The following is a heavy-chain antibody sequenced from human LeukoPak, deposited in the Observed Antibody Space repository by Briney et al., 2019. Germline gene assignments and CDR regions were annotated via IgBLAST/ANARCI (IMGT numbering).Heavy chain of an antibody. V-gene: IGHV1-69*13. J-gene: IGHJ6*02. CDR3: ARTRSGCSTTNCYPYDMDV. CDR2: IIPVFGAA. CDR1: GGTFSSYA. D-gene: IGHD2-2*01. Sequence: SVKVSFKASGGTFSSYAISWVRQAPGQGLEWMGGIIPVFGAANYAQKFQGRVTLTADESTNTAYMDLSGLRSEDTAVYYCARTRSGCSTTNCYPYDMDVWGQGTTVTVSS.